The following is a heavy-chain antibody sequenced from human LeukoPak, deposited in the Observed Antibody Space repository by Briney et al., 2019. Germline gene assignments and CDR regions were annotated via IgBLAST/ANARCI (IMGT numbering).Heavy chain of an antibody. CDR1: GFTFSTYW. CDR3: VVASDALDL. J-gene: IGHJ3*01. Sequence: GGSLRLSCAASGFTFSTYWMYWVRQAPGKGLVWVSRIDSDGRTTDYADSLRGRFIISRDNSKNTLYLQMNSLKADDAAIYYCVVASDALDLWGQGTTVTVSS. CDR2: IDSDGRTT. V-gene: IGHV3-74*01. D-gene: IGHD5-12*01.